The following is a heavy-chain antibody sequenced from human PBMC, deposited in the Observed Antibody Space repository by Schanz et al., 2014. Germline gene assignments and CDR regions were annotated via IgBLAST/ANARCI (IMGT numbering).Heavy chain of an antibody. V-gene: IGHV3-21*04. J-gene: IGHJ4*02. CDR2: ISSSGSYI. CDR3: AKDPSHGDYDYYFDY. D-gene: IGHD3-22*01. Sequence: VQLVESGGGVVQPGRSLRLSCAASGFTISSYSMHWVRQAPGKGLEWVSSISSSGSYIHYADSVKGRFTISRDNSKNTLYLQMNSLRAEDTAVYYCAKDPSHGDYDYYFDYWGQGTLVTVSS. CDR1: GFTISSYS.